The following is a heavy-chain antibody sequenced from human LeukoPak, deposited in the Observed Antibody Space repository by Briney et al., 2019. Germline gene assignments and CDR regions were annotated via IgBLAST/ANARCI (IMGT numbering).Heavy chain of an antibody. V-gene: IGHV4-34*01. CDR1: GGSFSGYY. Sequence: SETLSLTCAVYGGSFSGYYWSWVRQPPGKGLEWIGEINHSGSTNYNPSLKSRVTISVDTSKNQFSLKLSSVTAADTAVYYCARFFDYWGQGTLVTVSS. CDR2: INHSGST. CDR3: ARFFDY. J-gene: IGHJ4*02.